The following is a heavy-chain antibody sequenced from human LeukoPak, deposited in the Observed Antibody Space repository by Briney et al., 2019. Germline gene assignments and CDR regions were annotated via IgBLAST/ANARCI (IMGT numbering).Heavy chain of an antibody. CDR2: INHSGST. Sequence: MPSETLSLTCAVYGGSFSGYYWSWIRQPPGKGLEWIGEINHSGSTNYNPSPKSRVTISVDTSKNQFSLKLSSVTAADTAVYYCARGGSPDIVATTNPYYFDYWGQGTLVTLSS. J-gene: IGHJ4*02. V-gene: IGHV4-34*01. CDR3: ARGGSPDIVATTNPYYFDY. D-gene: IGHD5-12*01. CDR1: GGSFSGYY.